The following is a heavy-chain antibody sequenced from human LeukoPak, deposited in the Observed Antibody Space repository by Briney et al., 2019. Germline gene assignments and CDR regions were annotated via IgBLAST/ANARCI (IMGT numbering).Heavy chain of an antibody. CDR3: ARRGFGSGSYLDS. Sequence: GASVKVSCKASENTFSGYYLHWVRQAPGQGLEWMGWINPSGGTNYAQQFQGRVTMTRDTSISTAYMELSRLRFDDTAVYYCARRGFGSGSYLDSWGQGTLVTVSS. CDR1: ENTFSGYY. V-gene: IGHV1-2*02. D-gene: IGHD3-10*01. J-gene: IGHJ4*02. CDR2: INPSGGT.